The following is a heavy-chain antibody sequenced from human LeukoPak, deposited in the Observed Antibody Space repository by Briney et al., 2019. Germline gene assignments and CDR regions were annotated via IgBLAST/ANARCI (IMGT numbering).Heavy chain of an antibody. Sequence: PGGSLRLSCAASGFTFSDSEMTWVRQAPGKGLEWVSYISSGGSTIYYADSVKGRFTISRDNAKNSLYLQMNSPRAEDTAVYYCARADYWGQGTLVTVSS. CDR3: ARADY. CDR2: ISSGGSTI. CDR1: GFTFSDSE. V-gene: IGHV3-48*03. J-gene: IGHJ4*02.